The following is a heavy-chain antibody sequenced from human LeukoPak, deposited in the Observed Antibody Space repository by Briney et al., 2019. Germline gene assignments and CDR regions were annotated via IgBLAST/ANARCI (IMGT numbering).Heavy chain of an antibody. CDR3: ARQSESSGWYH. V-gene: IGHV5-51*01. CDR1: GYSFTSYW. D-gene: IGHD6-19*01. J-gene: IGHJ5*02. CDR2: IYPGDSDT. Sequence: GESLKISCKGAGYSFTSYWIGWVRQMPGKGLEWMGIIYPGDSDTRYSPSFRGQVTISADKSISTAYLQWSSLKASDTAIYYCARQSESSGWYHWGQGTLVTVSS.